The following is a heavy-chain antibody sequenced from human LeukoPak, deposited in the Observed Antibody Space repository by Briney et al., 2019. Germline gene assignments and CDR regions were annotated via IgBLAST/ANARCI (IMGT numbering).Heavy chain of an antibody. V-gene: IGHV3-23*01. CDR2: IGEEKSGSWT. CDR1: GFALSNYP. J-gene: IGHJ4*02. D-gene: IGHD3-3*02. Sequence: GGSLRLSCAASGFALSNYPMGWVRQAPGKGLGWVSGIGEEKSGSWTKSADSVKGRLTISRDNSENTLYLQMDSLTVDDTAVYYCAKAGVISGWDYWGQGVLVTVSS. CDR3: AKAGVISGWDY.